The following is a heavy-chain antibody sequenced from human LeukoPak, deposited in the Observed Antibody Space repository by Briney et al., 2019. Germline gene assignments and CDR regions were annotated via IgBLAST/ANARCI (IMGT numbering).Heavy chain of an antibody. D-gene: IGHD6-6*01. V-gene: IGHV1-8*01. CDR3: ARDFGVAARHFDY. J-gene: IGHJ4*02. CDR2: MNPNSGNT. CDR1: GYTFTSYD. Sequence: ASVKVSCKASGYTFTSYDINWVRQATGQGLEWVGWMNPNSGNTGYAQKFQGRVTMTTDTSTSTAYMELRSLRSDDTAVYYCARDFGVAARHFDYWGQGTLVTVSS.